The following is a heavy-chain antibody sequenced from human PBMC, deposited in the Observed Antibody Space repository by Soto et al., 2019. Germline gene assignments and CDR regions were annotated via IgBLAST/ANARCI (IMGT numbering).Heavy chain of an antibody. J-gene: IGHJ4*02. CDR2: ISSSGSSV. D-gene: IGHD5-12*01. V-gene: IGHV3-48*03. CDR1: GFTFSTYE. CDR3: VRYCSSTLCNGVATRTFDY. Sequence: EGSLRLSCAASGFTFSTYEMHWVRQAPGKGLEWVSCISSSGSSVYYADSVKGRFTISRDNSRNSLYLQMNSLRDEDTALYYCVRYCSSTLCNGVATRTFDYWGQGALVTVSS.